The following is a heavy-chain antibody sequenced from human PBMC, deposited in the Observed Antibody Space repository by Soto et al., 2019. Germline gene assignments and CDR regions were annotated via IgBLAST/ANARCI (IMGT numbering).Heavy chain of an antibody. CDR3: ARTSVGAFDY. J-gene: IGHJ4*02. D-gene: IGHD2-15*01. Sequence: ESLKLSFKGCGYSFPNYWIAWVRQMPGKGLEWMGIIYPVDSDTRYSPSFQGQVTISAEKSISTAYLQWNSLKASDTAMYYCARTSVGAFDYWGQGTLVTVSS. V-gene: IGHV5-51*01. CDR2: IYPVDSDT. CDR1: GYSFPNYW.